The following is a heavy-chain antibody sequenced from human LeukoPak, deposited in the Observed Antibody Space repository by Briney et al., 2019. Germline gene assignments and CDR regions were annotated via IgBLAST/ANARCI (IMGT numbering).Heavy chain of an antibody. V-gene: IGHV4-59*01. CDR1: GGSISSYY. CDR2: IYYSGST. CDR3: AGGPHYDFWSGPDY. D-gene: IGHD3-3*01. Sequence: PSETLSLTCTVSGGSISSYYWSWIRQPPGKGLEWIGYIYYSGSTNYNPSLKSRVTISVDTSKNQFSLKLSSVTAADTAVYYCAGGPHYDFWSGPDYWGQGTLVTVSP. J-gene: IGHJ4*02.